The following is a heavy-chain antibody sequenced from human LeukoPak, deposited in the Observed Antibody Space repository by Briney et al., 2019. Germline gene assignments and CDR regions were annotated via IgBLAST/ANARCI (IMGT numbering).Heavy chain of an antibody. CDR2: MNPNSGNT. Sequence: ASVKVSCKASGYTFTSYDINWVRQATGQGLEWMGWMNPNSGNTGYAQKFQGRVTMTRNTSISTAYMELRSLRSDDTAVYFCARASGYSYGPRDYWGQGTLVTVSS. CDR3: ARASGYSYGPRDY. CDR1: GYTFTSYD. J-gene: IGHJ4*02. D-gene: IGHD5-18*01. V-gene: IGHV1-8*01.